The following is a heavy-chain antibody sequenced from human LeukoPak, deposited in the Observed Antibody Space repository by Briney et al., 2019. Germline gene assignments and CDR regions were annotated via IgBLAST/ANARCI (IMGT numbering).Heavy chain of an antibody. V-gene: IGHV4-34*01. CDR1: GGSFSGYY. J-gene: IGHJ5*02. CDR2: INHSGST. Sequence: SETLSLTCAVYGGSFSGYYWSWIRQPPGKGLEWIGEINHSGSTNYNPSLKSRVTISVDTSKNQFSLKLSSVTAADTAVYYCAREGRYCSSTSCRNWFDPWGQGTLVTVSS. D-gene: IGHD2-2*01. CDR3: AREGRYCSSTSCRNWFDP.